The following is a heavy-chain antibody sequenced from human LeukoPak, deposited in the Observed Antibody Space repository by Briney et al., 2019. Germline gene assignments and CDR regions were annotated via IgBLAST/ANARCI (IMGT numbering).Heavy chain of an antibody. CDR2: IKQDGSEK. V-gene: IGHV3-7*01. CDR1: GFTFSNFW. CDR3: ARDEKYQVLSYYFYYMDV. D-gene: IGHD2-2*01. J-gene: IGHJ6*03. Sequence: GGSLRLSCAASGFTFSNFWMSWVRQAPGKGLEWVANIKQDGSEKYYVDSVKGRFTISRDNAKNSVYLQMNSLRAEDTAVYFCARDEKYQVLSYYFYYMDVWGKGTTVTVSS.